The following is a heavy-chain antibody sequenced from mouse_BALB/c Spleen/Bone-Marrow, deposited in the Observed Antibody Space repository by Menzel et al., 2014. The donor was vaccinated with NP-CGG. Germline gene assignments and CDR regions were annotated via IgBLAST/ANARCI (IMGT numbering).Heavy chain of an antibody. D-gene: IGHD1-2*01. CDR1: GFNIKDTY. V-gene: IGHV14-3*02. Sequence: VQLKHSGAELVKPGASVKLSCTASGFNIKDTYMHWVKQKPEQGLEWIGRIDPANGNTKYDPKFQGKATITTDTSSNTPYLQVSSLTSEDTAVYYCASATTATYYAMDYWGQGTSVTGSS. CDR3: ASATTATYYAMDY. CDR2: IDPANGNT. J-gene: IGHJ4*01.